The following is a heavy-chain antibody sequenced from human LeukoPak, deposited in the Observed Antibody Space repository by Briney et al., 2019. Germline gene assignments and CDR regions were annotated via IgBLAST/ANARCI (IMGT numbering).Heavy chain of an antibody. CDR3: ARGRGHDYGGDSENYYYMDV. Sequence: ASVKVSCKASGYTFRGYYMHWVRQAPGQGLEWMGWINTNSGGTNHAQKFQGRVTMTRDTSITTAYLELSRLTYDDTAVYYCARGRGHDYGGDSENYYYMDVWGKGTMVTVSS. CDR2: INTNSGGT. V-gene: IGHV1-2*02. J-gene: IGHJ6*03. CDR1: GYTFRGYY. D-gene: IGHD4-23*01.